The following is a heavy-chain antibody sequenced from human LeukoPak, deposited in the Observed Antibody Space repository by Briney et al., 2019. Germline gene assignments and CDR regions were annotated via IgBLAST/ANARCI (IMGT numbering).Heavy chain of an antibody. CDR2: ISTTSSYI. Sequence: GGSLRLSCAASGFAFSSYNMKWVRQAPGKGLEGVSFISTTSSYIYYAESVKGRFTLYRENSKKLLYMQMERLRDEDTAVYYCARAGTCSSTSCDGGIEYWGQGTLVTVSS. J-gene: IGHJ4*02. CDR1: GFAFSSYN. V-gene: IGHV3-21*01. CDR3: ARAGTCSSTSCDGGIEY. D-gene: IGHD2-2*01.